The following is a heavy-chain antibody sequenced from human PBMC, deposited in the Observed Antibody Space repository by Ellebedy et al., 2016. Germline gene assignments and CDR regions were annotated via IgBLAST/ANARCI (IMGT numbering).Heavy chain of an antibody. V-gene: IGHV3-21*01. J-gene: IGHJ6*03. CDR3: AGNWNPREWRYYYYMDV. D-gene: IGHD1-1*01. Sequence: GGSLRLSXAASGFTFSSYSMNWVRQAPGKGLEWVSSISSSSSYIYYADSVKGRFTISRDNAKNSLYLQMNSLRAEDTAVYYCAGNWNPREWRYYYYMDVWGKGTTVTVSS. CDR1: GFTFSSYS. CDR2: ISSSSSYI.